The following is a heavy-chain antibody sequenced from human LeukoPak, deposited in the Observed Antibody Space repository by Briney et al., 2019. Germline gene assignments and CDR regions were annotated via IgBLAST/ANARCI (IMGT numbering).Heavy chain of an antibody. D-gene: IGHD3-10*01. CDR3: ARVQGHTMVREYYFDY. CDR1: GFTVSSNY. J-gene: IGHJ4*02. V-gene: IGHV3-53*01. CDR2: IYSGGST. Sequence: GGSLRLSCAASGFTVSSNYMSWVRQAPGKGLEWVSVIYSGGSTYYADSVKGRFTISRDNYKNTLYLQMNSLRAEDTAVYYCARVQGHTMVREYYFDYWGQGTLVTVSS.